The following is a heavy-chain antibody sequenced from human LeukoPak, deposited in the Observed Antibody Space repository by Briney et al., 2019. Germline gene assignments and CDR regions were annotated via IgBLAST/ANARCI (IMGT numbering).Heavy chain of an antibody. D-gene: IGHD3-10*01. CDR3: ARSFRRYGMDV. V-gene: IGHV3-48*03. Sequence: GGSLRLSCAASGFIFSSFEMSWVRQAPGKGLQWVSYIDSSGNTRYYADSVKGRFTISRDNAQNSLYLQMNSLRVEDTAVYYCARSFRRYGMDVWGQGTAVTVSS. CDR1: GFIFSSFE. J-gene: IGHJ6*02. CDR2: IDSSGNTR.